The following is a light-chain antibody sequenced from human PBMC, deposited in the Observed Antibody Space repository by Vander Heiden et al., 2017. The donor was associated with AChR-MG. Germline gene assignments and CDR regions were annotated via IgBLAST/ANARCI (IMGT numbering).Light chain of an antibody. J-gene: IGKJ1*01. V-gene: IGKV1-6*01. CDR2: DTS. Sequence: AIQMTQSPSSLSASVGDRVTITCRASQGIRDDVDWYQQKPGKAPKLLIYDTSSLQSGVPSRFSGSGSGTDFTLTISSLQPEDFATYYCLQHYNFPRTFGQGTKVEIK. CDR3: LQHYNFPRT. CDR1: QGIRDD.